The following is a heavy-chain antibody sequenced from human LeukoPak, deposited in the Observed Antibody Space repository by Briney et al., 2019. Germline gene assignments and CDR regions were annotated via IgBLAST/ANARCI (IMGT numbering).Heavy chain of an antibody. J-gene: IGHJ4*02. CDR2: IYYSGST. CDR3: ARAGGMDDH. V-gene: IGHV4-30-4*01. CDR1: GGSISSGDYF. Sequence: SETLSLTCTVSGGSISSGDYFWNWIRQPPGKGLEWIGYIYYSGSTYYNPSLKSRVTISVDTSKNQFSLKLSSVTAADTAVYYCARAGGMDDHWGQGTLVTVSS. D-gene: IGHD1-14*01.